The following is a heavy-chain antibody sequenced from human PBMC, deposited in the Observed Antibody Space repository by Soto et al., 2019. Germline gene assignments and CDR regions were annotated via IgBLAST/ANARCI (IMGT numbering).Heavy chain of an antibody. V-gene: IGHV3-21*01. Sequence: GGSLRLSCAASGFTFSSYSMNWVRQAPGKGLEWVSSISSSSSYIYYADSVKGRFTISRDNAKNSLYLQMNSLRAEDTAVYYCARGVLTIAAAGPDWFDTWGKGTVVTVSS. J-gene: IGHJ5*02. D-gene: IGHD6-13*01. CDR3: ARGVLTIAAAGPDWFDT. CDR1: GFTFSSYS. CDR2: ISSSSSYI.